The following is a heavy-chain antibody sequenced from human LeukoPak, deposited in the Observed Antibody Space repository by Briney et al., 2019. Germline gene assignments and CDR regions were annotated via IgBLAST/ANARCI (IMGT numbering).Heavy chain of an antibody. CDR3: ARQAITIFGVVIKSYYYYYMDV. Sequence: SVRVSCKASGGTFSSYAISWVRQAPGQGLEWMGGIIPIFGTANYAQKFQGRVTITADKSTSTAYMELSSLRSEDMAVYYCARQAITIFGVVIKSYYYYYMDVWGKGTTVTVSS. D-gene: IGHD3-3*01. CDR1: GGTFSSYA. J-gene: IGHJ6*03. CDR2: IIPIFGTA. V-gene: IGHV1-69*06.